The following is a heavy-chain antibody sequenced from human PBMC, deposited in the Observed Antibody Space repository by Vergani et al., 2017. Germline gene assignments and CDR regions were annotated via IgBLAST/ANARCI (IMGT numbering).Heavy chain of an antibody. Sequence: QVQLVQSGAEVKKPGASVTVSCKASGYTFTGYYMHWVRQAPGQGLEWMGWINPNSGGTNYAQKFQGRVTMTRDTSISTAYMELSRLRSDDTAVYYCARGDRETDTQRDYYYYYMDVWGKGTTVTVSS. J-gene: IGHJ6*03. V-gene: IGHV1-2*02. CDR3: ARGDRETDTQRDYYYYYMDV. CDR2: INPNSGGT. D-gene: IGHD2-2*02. CDR1: GYTFTGYY.